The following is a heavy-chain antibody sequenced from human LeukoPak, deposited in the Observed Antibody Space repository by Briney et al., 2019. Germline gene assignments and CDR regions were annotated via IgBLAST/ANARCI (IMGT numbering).Heavy chain of an antibody. Sequence: GGSLRLSCAASGFSVSASYMSWVRQAPGKGLESVSVISNEGATYYAESVKGRFTVSRDNSENTLSLQMDSLSADDTAIYYCARGDSYYYMAVWGKGTTVTVSS. CDR3: ARGDSYYYMAV. CDR1: GFSVSASY. J-gene: IGHJ6*03. CDR2: ISNEGAT. V-gene: IGHV3-53*01.